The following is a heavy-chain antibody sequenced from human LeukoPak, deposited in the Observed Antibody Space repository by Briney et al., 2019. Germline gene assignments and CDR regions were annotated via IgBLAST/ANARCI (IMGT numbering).Heavy chain of an antibody. CDR2: IYYSGST. V-gene: IGHV4-39*01. J-gene: IGHJ5*02. CDR1: GGSISSSSYY. CDR3: ARKRGYSGYDYHNWFDP. Sequence: SETLSLTCTVSGGSISSSSYYWGWIRQPPGKGLEWIGSIYYSGSTYYNPSLKSRVTISVDTSKNQFSLKLSSVTAADTAVYHCARKRGYSGYDYHNWFDPWGQGTLVTVSS. D-gene: IGHD5-12*01.